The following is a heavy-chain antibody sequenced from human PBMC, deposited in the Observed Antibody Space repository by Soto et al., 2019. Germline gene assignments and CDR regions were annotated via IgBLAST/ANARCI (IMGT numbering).Heavy chain of an antibody. CDR1: GYSFTSYW. Sequence: PGESLKIFCKGSGYSFTSYWIGWVRQMPGKGLEWMGIIYPGDSDTRYSPSFQGQVTISADKSIGTAYLQWSSLKASDTAMYYCAKSLNYYDSSGYWEVYYGMDAWGQGTTVTVSS. V-gene: IGHV5-51*01. D-gene: IGHD3-22*01. CDR3: AKSLNYYDSSGYWEVYYGMDA. CDR2: IYPGDSDT. J-gene: IGHJ6*02.